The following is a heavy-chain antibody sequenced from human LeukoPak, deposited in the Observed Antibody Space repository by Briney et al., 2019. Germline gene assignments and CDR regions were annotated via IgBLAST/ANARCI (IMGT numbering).Heavy chain of an antibody. J-gene: IGHJ6*02. V-gene: IGHV3-30-3*01. Sequence: EGSLRLSCAASGFTFSSYAMHWVRQAPGKGLEWVAVISYDGSNKYYADSVKGRFTISRDNSKNTLYLQMNSLRAEDTAVYYCARASDGMDVWGQGTTVTVSS. CDR2: ISYDGSNK. CDR1: GFTFSSYA. CDR3: ARASDGMDV.